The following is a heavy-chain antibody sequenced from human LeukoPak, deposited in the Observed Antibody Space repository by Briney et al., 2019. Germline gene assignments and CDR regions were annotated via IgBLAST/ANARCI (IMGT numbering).Heavy chain of an antibody. CDR3: ARLEESGPPPYFDY. CDR1: GGSISSSSYY. D-gene: IGHD3-3*01. J-gene: IGHJ4*02. V-gene: IGHV4-39*01. Sequence: SETLSLTCTVSGGSISSSSYYWGWIRQPPGKGLEWIGSIYYSGSTYYNPSLKSRVTISVDTSKNQFSPKLSSVTAADTAVYYCARLEESGPPPYFDYWGQGTLVTVSS. CDR2: IYYSGST.